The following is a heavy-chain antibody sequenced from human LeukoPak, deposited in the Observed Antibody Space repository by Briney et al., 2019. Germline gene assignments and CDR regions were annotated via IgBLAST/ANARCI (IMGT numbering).Heavy chain of an antibody. D-gene: IGHD3-3*01. Sequence: SETLSLTCAVYGGSFSGYYWSWIRQPPGRGLEWIGYIYYRGSTTYNPSLKSRVTISVDTSKNQFSLKLNSVTAADTAVYYCARHGGGISGAWGQGTLVTVSS. J-gene: IGHJ5*02. CDR2: IYYRGST. V-gene: IGHV4-59*08. CDR3: ARHGGGISGA. CDR1: GGSFSGYY.